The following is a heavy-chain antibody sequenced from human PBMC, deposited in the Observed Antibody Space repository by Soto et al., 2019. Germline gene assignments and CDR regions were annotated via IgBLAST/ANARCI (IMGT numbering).Heavy chain of an antibody. CDR3: AKTLNDDLPRRLGAFDI. V-gene: IGHV3-23*01. CDR1: GFTFSSYA. CDR2: ISGSGGST. D-gene: IGHD1-1*01. J-gene: IGHJ3*02. Sequence: GGSLRLSCAASGFTFSSYAMSWVRQAPGKGLEWVSAISGSGGSTYYADSVKGRFTISRDNSKNTLYLQMNSLRAEDTAVYYCAKTLNDDLPRRLGAFDIWGQGTMVTVSS.